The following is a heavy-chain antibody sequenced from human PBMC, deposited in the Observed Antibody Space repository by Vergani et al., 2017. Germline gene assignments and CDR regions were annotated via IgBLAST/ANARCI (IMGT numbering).Heavy chain of an antibody. CDR3: AKDQIWSGNYYNY. CDR2: ISGSGGST. CDR1: GFTFSSYA. J-gene: IGHJ4*02. Sequence: EVQLLASGGGLVQPGGSLRLSCAASGFTFSSYAMSWVRQAPGKGLEWVSAISGSGGSTYYADSVKGRFTISRDTSEDTLYLQMNSLRAEDTAGYYCAKDQIWSGNYYNYWSQGTLVTVAS. V-gene: IGHV3-23*01. D-gene: IGHD3-3*01.